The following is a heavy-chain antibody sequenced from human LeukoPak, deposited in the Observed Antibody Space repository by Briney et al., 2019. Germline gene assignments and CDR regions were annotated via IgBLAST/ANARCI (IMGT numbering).Heavy chain of an antibody. CDR2: IIPIFGTA. D-gene: IGHD2-2*01. J-gene: IGHJ5*02. V-gene: IGHV1-69*01. Sequence: GSSVKVSCKDSGDTFISYAISWVRQAPGQGVERMGGIIPIFGTAICVQKFQGRVTITADESTSTAYMELSSLRSEDTAVYYCASAVPAAIFSVFPNWFDPWGQGTLVTVSS. CDR3: ASAVPAAIFSVFPNWFDP. CDR1: GDTFISYA.